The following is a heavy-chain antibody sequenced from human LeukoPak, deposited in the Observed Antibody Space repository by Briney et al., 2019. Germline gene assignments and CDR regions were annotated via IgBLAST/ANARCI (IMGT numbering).Heavy chain of an antibody. J-gene: IGHJ3*02. CDR2: IHTDGSST. V-gene: IGHV3-74*01. Sequence: PGGSLRLSCAASGFTFSTYWMHWVRQAPGGGLVWVSRIHTDGSSTNYADSVRGRFTISRDNAKNSLYLQINSLRAEDTAVYYCARDGGLDSSGYYWADAFDIWGQGTMVTVSS. CDR3: ARDGGLDSSGYYWADAFDI. D-gene: IGHD3-22*01. CDR1: GFTFSTYW.